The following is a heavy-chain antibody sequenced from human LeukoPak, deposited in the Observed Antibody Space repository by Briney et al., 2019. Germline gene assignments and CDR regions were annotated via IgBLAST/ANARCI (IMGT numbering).Heavy chain of an antibody. J-gene: IGHJ6*02. CDR3: AKDLARITMIVVVIRRDYYYYGMDV. CDR2: ISGSGGST. V-gene: IGHV3-23*01. Sequence: PGASLRLSCAASGFTFSSYAMSWVRQAPGKGLEWVSAISGSGGSTYYADSVKGRFTISRDNSKNTLYLQTNSLRAEDTAVYYCAKDLARITMIVVVIRRDYYYYGMDVWGQGTTVTVSS. CDR1: GFTFSSYA. D-gene: IGHD3-22*01.